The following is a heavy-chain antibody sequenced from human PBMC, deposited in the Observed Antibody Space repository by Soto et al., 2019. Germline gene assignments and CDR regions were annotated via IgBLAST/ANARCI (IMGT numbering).Heavy chain of an antibody. CDR2: MNPNSGNT. J-gene: IGHJ6*03. V-gene: IGHV1-8*01. CDR3: ARPAGGYYDYIWGSLSAAPYYYYYYMDV. Sequence: ASVKVSCKASGYTFTSYDINWVRQATGQGLEWMGWMNPNSGNTGYAQKFQGRVTMTRNTSISTAYMELSSLRSEDTAVYYCARPAGGYYDYIWGSLSAAPYYYYYYMDVWGKGTTVTVSS. D-gene: IGHD3-16*01. CDR1: GYTFTSYD.